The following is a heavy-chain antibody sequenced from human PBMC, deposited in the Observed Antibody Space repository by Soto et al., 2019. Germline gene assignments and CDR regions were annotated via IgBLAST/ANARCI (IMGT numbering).Heavy chain of an antibody. V-gene: IGHV5-51*07. CDR3: ARPRHRYGGSIDY. D-gene: IGHD5-12*01. CDR1: GYSFATYW. Sequence: PGESLKISCETSGYSFATYWIGWVHQVPGKGLEWMGIVYPGDSDTRYSPSFRGQVTISADRSITTAYLQWSSLKASDTAIYYCARPRHRYGGSIDYWGQGTLVTVSS. CDR2: VYPGDSDT. J-gene: IGHJ4*02.